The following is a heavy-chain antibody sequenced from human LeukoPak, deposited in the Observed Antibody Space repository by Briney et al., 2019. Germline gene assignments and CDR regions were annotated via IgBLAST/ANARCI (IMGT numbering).Heavy chain of an antibody. Sequence: GESLKISCKGSGYSFTSYWIGWVRHMPGKGLEWMGIIYPGDSGTRYSPSFQGQVTISADKSISTAYLQWSSLKASDTAMYYCARLSSSSSWYPTYFDYWGQGTLVTVSS. D-gene: IGHD6-13*01. CDR2: IYPGDSGT. CDR3: ARLSSSSSWYPTYFDY. J-gene: IGHJ4*02. CDR1: GYSFTSYW. V-gene: IGHV5-51*01.